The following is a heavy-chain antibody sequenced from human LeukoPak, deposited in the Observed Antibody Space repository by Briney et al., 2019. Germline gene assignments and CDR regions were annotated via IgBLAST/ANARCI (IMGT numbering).Heavy chain of an antibody. D-gene: IGHD3-10*01. V-gene: IGHV4-59*01. J-gene: IGHJ6*02. CDR2: IYYSGST. CDR1: GGSISSYY. Sequence: SETLSLTCTVSGGSISSYYWSWIRQPPGKGLEWIGYIYYSGSTNYNPSLKSRVTISVDTSKNQFSLKLSSVTAADTAVYYCARVAGPLLWFGELSPPLYYGMDVWGQGTTVTVSS. CDR3: ARVAGPLLWFGELSPPLYYGMDV.